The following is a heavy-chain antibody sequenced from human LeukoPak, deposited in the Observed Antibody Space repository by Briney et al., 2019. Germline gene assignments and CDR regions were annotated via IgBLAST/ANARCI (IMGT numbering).Heavy chain of an antibody. CDR2: INTNTGNP. D-gene: IGHD3-3*01. Sequence: ASVRVSCKASGYIFTNYYIHWVRQAPGQGLEWMGWINTNTGNPTYAQGFTGRFVFSLDTSVSTAYLQISSLKAEDTAVYYCARDPRITIFGVVIYYYYGMDVWGQGTTVTVSS. CDR3: ARDPRITIFGVVIYYYYGMDV. V-gene: IGHV7-4-1*02. CDR1: GYIFTNYY. J-gene: IGHJ6*02.